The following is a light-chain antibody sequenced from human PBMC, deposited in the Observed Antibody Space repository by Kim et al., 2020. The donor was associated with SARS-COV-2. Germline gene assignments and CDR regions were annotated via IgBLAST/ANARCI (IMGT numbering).Light chain of an antibody. CDR2: LAS. CDR1: QSIGSR. J-gene: IGKJ1*01. CDR3: QQYNSYST. Sequence: DIQMTQSPPTLSASVGDRVTITCRASQSIGSRLAWYQQKPGKAPNLLIYLASDLEDGVPSRFSGSGSGTEFTLTISSLQPDDFATYYCQQYNSYSTFGQGTKVDIK. V-gene: IGKV1-5*03.